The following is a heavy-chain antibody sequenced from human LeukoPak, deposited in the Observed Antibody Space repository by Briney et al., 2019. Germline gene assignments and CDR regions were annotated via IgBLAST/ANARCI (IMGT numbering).Heavy chain of an antibody. Sequence: PGGSLRLSCSASGFTFSRYGMNWVRQAPGKGLEWVAVISYDGSNKYYGDSVKGRFTISRDNSKNTLYLQMNSLRAEDTAVYYCAKKSGGPSPFDYWGQGTLVTVSS. CDR1: GFTFSRYG. CDR2: ISYDGSNK. D-gene: IGHD1-26*01. CDR3: AKKSGGPSPFDY. V-gene: IGHV3-30*18. J-gene: IGHJ4*02.